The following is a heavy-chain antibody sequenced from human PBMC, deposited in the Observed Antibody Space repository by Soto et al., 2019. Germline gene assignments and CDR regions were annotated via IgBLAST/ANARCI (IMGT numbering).Heavy chain of an antibody. Sequence: GESLKISCKGSGYRFASYWVAWVRQMPGKGLEWMGIIYPGDSDTRYSPSFQGLVTMSVDKSTSTAYLQLNSLRAADTAVYYCARQGSSGYYYYGMDVGGQGTTVTVSS. D-gene: IGHD3-3*01. V-gene: IGHV5-51*01. CDR1: GYRFASYW. J-gene: IGHJ6*02. CDR2: IYPGDSDT. CDR3: ARQGSSGYYYYGMDV.